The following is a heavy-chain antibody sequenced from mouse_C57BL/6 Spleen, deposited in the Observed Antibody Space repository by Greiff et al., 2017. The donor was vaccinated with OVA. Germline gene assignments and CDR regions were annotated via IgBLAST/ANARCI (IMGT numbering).Heavy chain of an antibody. D-gene: IGHD1-1*01. CDR1: GYTFTDYY. Sequence: QVQLQQSGAELVRPGASVKLSCKASGYTFTDYYINWVKQRPGQGLEWIARIYPGSGNTYYNEKFKGKATLTAEKSSSTAYMQLSSLTSEDSAVYFCARDCNYYGSSYDWYFDVWGTGTTVTVSS. CDR2: IYPGSGNT. CDR3: ARDCNYYGSSYDWYFDV. V-gene: IGHV1-76*01. J-gene: IGHJ1*03.